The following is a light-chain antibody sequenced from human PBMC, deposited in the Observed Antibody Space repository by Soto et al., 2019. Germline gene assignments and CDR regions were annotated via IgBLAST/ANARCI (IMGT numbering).Light chain of an antibody. CDR2: AAS. J-gene: IGKJ5*01. V-gene: IGKV1-39*01. Sequence: DIRMTQSPSSLSASVGDRVTITCRASASISNYLNWYQQTPGKAPNLLIYAASSLQSGVPSRFSGSGSGTDFTLTITNLQPEDFATYYCQQSYSTPITFGQGTRLEIK. CDR3: QQSYSTPIT. CDR1: ASISNY.